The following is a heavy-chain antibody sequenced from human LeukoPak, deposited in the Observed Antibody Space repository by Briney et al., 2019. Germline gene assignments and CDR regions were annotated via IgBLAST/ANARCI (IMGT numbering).Heavy chain of an antibody. CDR1: GFTLSDYY. J-gene: IGHJ6*02. CDR3: ARTYGSGLSGHGMDV. V-gene: IGHV3-11*06. D-gene: IGHD3-10*01. CDR2: TVASSNYT. Sequence: PGGSLRLSCAASGFTLSDYYMSWIRQAPGKGLEWVSYTVASSNYTNYADSVKGRFTISRDNAKNSLYLQMNSLRAEDTAVYYCARTYGSGLSGHGMDVWGQGTTVTVSS.